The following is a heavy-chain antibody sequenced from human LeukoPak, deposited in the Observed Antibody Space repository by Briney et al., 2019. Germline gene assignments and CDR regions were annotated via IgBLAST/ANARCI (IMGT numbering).Heavy chain of an antibody. CDR1: GFTFSSYA. D-gene: IGHD2-2*01. V-gene: IGHV3-7*01. Sequence: GGPLRLSCAASGFTFSSYAMSWVRQAPGKGLEWVANIKQDGSEKYYVDSVKGRFTISRDNAKNSLYLQMNSLRAEDTAVYYCAREDCSSTSCFYYYGMDVWGQGTTVTVSS. CDR2: IKQDGSEK. J-gene: IGHJ6*02. CDR3: AREDCSSTSCFYYYGMDV.